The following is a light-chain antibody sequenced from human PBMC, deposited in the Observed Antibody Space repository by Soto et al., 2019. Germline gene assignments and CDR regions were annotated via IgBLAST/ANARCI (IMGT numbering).Light chain of an antibody. Sequence: EIVLTQSPGTLSLSPGEGATLSCRLTQYVSSNYIAWYQQKPGQAPRLLISGASNRATGIPDRFSGSGSGTDFTLTISRLEPEDSAVYYCEQYGSSPWTFGQGTKVEIK. CDR3: EQYGSSPWT. J-gene: IGKJ1*01. V-gene: IGKV3-20*01. CDR1: QYVSSNY. CDR2: GAS.